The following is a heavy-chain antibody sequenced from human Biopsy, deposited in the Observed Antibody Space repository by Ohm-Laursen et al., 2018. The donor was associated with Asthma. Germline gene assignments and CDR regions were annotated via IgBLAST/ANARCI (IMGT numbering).Heavy chain of an antibody. Sequence: GASVKVSCNVSGGTFNSDAISWVRQAPGQGLEWMGGIIPVFGTPSYAQNFQSRLTITADDSTSTVYMELSSLRSEDTAMYYCARSYCGGDCFSPFDYWGQGTLVTVSS. CDR2: IIPVFGTP. CDR1: GGTFNSDA. V-gene: IGHV1-69*13. J-gene: IGHJ4*02. D-gene: IGHD2-21*01. CDR3: ARSYCGGDCFSPFDY.